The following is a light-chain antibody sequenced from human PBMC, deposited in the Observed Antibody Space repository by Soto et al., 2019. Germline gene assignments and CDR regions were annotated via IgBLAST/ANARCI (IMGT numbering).Light chain of an antibody. V-gene: IGKV1-5*03. Sequence: DIQMTQSPSTLSASIGDRVTITCRASQSVDSWLAWYQQQPGKAPKLLIYRASTLQTGVPSRFSGTGSGTQFTLTISSLQPDDFATYYGQLYNDYSRVFGQGTKVEIK. CDR2: RAS. J-gene: IGKJ1*01. CDR1: QSVDSW. CDR3: QLYNDYSRV.